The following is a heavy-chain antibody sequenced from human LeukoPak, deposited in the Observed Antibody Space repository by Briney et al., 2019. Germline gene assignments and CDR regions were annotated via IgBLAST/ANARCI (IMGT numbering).Heavy chain of an antibody. CDR2: ITDTGITK. J-gene: IGHJ6*02. Sequence: GGSLRLSCAASGFSFSVYYMIWIRQAPGKGLEWLSYITDTGITKFYADSVKGRFTISRDNVKNSLFLQMNSLRADDTAVYYCARDGQRNYYYGMDVWGQGTTVTVSS. CDR3: ARDGQRNYYYGMDV. V-gene: IGHV3-11*01. CDR1: GFSFSVYY.